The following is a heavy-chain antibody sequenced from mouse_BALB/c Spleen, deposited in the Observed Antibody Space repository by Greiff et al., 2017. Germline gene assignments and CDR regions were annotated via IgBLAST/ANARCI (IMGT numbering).Heavy chain of an antibody. CDR1: GYTFSSYW. Sequence: QVQLQQSGAELMKPGASVKISCKATGYTFSSYWIEWVKQRPGHGLEWIGEILPGSGSTNYNEKFKGKATFTADTSSNTAYMQLSSLTSEDSAVYYCARNYYGNYDYYAMDYWGQGTSVTVSS. J-gene: IGHJ4*01. D-gene: IGHD2-1*01. V-gene: IGHV1-9*01. CDR2: ILPGSGST. CDR3: ARNYYGNYDYYAMDY.